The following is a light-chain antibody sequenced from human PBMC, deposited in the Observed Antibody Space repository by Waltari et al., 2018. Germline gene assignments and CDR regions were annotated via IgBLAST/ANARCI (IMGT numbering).Light chain of an antibody. J-gene: IGKJ5*01. CDR1: QSIAIW. CDR2: QAS. CDR3: QQYKSYPIT. Sequence: DIQITQSPSTLSASIGDRVPITCRASQSIAIWLAWYQQKPGKDPKLLIYQASSLESGVASRFSGSGFGTEFTLTISSLQPDDFAVYYCQQYKSYPITFGQGTRLEIK. V-gene: IGKV1-5*03.